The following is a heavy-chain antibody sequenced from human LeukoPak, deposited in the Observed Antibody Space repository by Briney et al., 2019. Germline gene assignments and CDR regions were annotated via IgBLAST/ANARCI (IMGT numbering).Heavy chain of an antibody. CDR1: GFIFSSYG. Sequence: SGGSLRLSCAASGFIFSSYGMNWVRQAPGQGLEWVSSISSSSSSIYYADSVKGRFTISRDNAKNSLYLQMNSLRAEDTAVYYCAKVVPAARDDYYYYMDVWGKGTTVTVSS. CDR2: ISSSSSSI. J-gene: IGHJ6*03. D-gene: IGHD2-2*01. V-gene: IGHV3-21*01. CDR3: AKVVPAARDDYYYYMDV.